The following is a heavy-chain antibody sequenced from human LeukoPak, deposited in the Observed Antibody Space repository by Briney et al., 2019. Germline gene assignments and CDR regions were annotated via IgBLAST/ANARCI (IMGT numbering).Heavy chain of an antibody. D-gene: IGHD6-13*01. CDR3: AKIAAAGAFDY. CDR2: ISWNSGSI. V-gene: IGHV3-9*01. J-gene: IGHJ4*02. Sequence: GRSLRLSCAASGFTFDDYAMLWVRQAPGKGLEWVSGISWNSGSIGYADSVKGRFTISRDNAKNSLYLQMNSLRAEDTALYYCAKIAAAGAFDYWGQGTLVTVSS. CDR1: GFTFDDYA.